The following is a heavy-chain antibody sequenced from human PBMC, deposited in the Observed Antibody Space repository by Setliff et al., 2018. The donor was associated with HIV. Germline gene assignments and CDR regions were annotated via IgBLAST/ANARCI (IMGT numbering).Heavy chain of an antibody. Sequence: ASVKVSCKSSGYNFTTYDINWVRQATGQGPDWMGWMNPNSGNTGYAQNFQGRITMTRNTSISTAYMELSSLRSDDTAVYFCARDVSGFDLFSSYMDVWGKGTTVTVSS. CDR1: GYNFTTYD. V-gene: IGHV1-8*02. J-gene: IGHJ6*03. CDR3: ARDVSGFDLFSSYMDV. D-gene: IGHD3-9*01. CDR2: MNPNSGNT.